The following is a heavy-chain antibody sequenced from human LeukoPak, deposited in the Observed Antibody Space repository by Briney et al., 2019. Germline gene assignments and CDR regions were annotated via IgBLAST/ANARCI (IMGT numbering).Heavy chain of an antibody. J-gene: IGHJ4*02. CDR2: ISYDGSNK. Sequence: PGGSLRLSCAASGFIFSSYAMHWVRQAPGKGLEWVAVISYDGSNKYYADSVKGRFTISRDNSKNTLYLQMNSLRAEDTAVYYCLRQSEIDYWGQGTLVTVSS. CDR1: GFIFSSYA. CDR3: LRQSEIDY. V-gene: IGHV3-30-3*01.